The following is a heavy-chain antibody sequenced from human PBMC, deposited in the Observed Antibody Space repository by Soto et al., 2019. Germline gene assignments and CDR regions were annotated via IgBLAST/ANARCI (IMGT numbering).Heavy chain of an antibody. Sequence: PSETLSLTCTVFGGSISSGGYYWSWIRQHPGKGLEWIGYIYYSGSTYYNPSLKSRVTISVDTSKNQFSLKLSSVTAADTAVYYCASTRDGYNYVAPFDYWGQGTLVTVSS. V-gene: IGHV4-31*03. CDR3: ASTRDGYNYVAPFDY. CDR1: GGSISSGGYY. D-gene: IGHD5-12*01. CDR2: IYYSGST. J-gene: IGHJ4*02.